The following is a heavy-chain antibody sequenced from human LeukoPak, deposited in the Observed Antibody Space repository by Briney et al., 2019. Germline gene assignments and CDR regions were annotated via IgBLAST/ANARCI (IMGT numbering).Heavy chain of an antibody. J-gene: IGHJ5*02. Sequence: SETLSLTCTVSGGSISNYYWSWIRQPAGKGLEWIGRIYTSGSTNYNPSLKSRVTMSVDTSKNQFSLKLSSVTAADTAVYYCARDRYDFWSGPFDPWGQGTLVTVSS. CDR2: IYTSGST. V-gene: IGHV4-4*07. CDR3: ARDRYDFWSGPFDP. CDR1: GGSISNYY. D-gene: IGHD3-3*01.